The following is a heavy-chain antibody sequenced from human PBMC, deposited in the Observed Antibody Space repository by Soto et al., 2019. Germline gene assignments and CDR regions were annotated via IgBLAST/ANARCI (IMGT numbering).Heavy chain of an antibody. Sequence: GGSLRLSCEASGFSFDKSGMHWVREIPGKGLEWVSGISYNSVVINYVDSVKGRFTIFRDNAKNSLYLQMNSLRPEDTGLYYCTKRASGFEIWGQGTMVTVSS. J-gene: IGHJ3*02. CDR2: ISYNSVVI. D-gene: IGHD6-19*01. CDR1: GFSFDKSG. V-gene: IGHV3-9*01. CDR3: TKRASGFEI.